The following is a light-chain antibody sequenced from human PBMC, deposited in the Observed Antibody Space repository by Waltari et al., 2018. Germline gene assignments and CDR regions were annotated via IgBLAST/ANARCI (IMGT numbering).Light chain of an antibody. CDR3: QQYYSPPLT. V-gene: IGKV4-1*01. CDR2: WAS. CDR1: QTTLSSSNDKNA. Sequence: DIVMTQSSYSLAVSLGERVTINCKASQTTLSSSNDKNALAWYQQKPGHPPKLLIYWASTRTSGVPDRFSGRGSETDFTLTISRLQADDVAVYYCQQYYSPPLTFGGGTKVEIK. J-gene: IGKJ4*01.